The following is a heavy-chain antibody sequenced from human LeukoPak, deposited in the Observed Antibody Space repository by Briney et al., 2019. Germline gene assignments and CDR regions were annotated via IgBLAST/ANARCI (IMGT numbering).Heavy chain of an antibody. D-gene: IGHD2-8*01. Sequence: PGGSLRLSCTASGFTFGDYAMSWFRQAPGKGLEWVGFIRSKAYGGTTEYAASVKGRFTISRDDSKSIAYLQMNSLRAEDTAVYYCAKDTNFRTPKYYFDYWGQGTLVTVSS. CDR3: AKDTNFRTPKYYFDY. CDR2: IRSKAYGGTT. CDR1: GFTFGDYA. V-gene: IGHV3-49*03. J-gene: IGHJ4*02.